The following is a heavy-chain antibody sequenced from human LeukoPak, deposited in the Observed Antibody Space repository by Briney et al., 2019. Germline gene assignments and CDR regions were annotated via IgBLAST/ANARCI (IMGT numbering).Heavy chain of an antibody. CDR1: GFTFSSFY. CDR3: AKESGTTVMTPDY. V-gene: IGHV3-30*02. J-gene: IGHJ4*02. Sequence: GGSRRLSCAASGFTFSSFYMSWVRQAPGKGLEWVANIKQDGSNKYYADSVKGRFTISRDNSKNTLYLQMNSLRAEDTAVYYCAKESGTTVMTPDYWGQGTLVTVSS. CDR2: IKQDGSNK. D-gene: IGHD4-17*01.